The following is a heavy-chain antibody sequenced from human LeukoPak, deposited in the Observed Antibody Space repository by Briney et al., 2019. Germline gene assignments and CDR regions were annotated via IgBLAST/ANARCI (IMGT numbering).Heavy chain of an antibody. CDR3: SSGWGAPFDD. CDR1: GFTFSSYD. V-gene: IGHV3-48*04. D-gene: IGHD3-16*01. J-gene: IGHJ4*02. Sequence: GGSLRLSCAASGFTFSSYDMNWVRQAPGKGLEWVSYISPSSTRIDYAASVRGRFTISRDNAKRSLYLQMSSLRAEDTAVYYVSSGWGAPFDDWGQGTLVTVSS. CDR2: ISPSSTRI.